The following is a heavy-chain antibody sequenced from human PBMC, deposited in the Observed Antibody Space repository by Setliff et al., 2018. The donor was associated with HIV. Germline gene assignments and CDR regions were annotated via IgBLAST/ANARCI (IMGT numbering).Heavy chain of an antibody. Sequence: PSETLSLTCTVSGGSISSGGYYWSWLRQHPGKGLEWIGYIYYSGSTYYNPSLKSRVTISVDTSKNQFSLKLSSVTAADTAVYYCARGRVYYYYYYMDVWGKGTTVTVSS. CDR1: GGSISSGGYY. CDR2: IYYSGST. CDR3: ARGRVYYYYYYMDV. V-gene: IGHV4-31*03. J-gene: IGHJ6*03.